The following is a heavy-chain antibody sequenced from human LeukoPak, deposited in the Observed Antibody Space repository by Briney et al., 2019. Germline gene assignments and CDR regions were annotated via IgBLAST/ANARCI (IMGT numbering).Heavy chain of an antibody. CDR3: ANAQDYDILTGYPRGY. Sequence: GGSLRLSCAASGFTFSSYAMSWVRQAPGKGLEWVSAISGSGGSTYYAVSVKGRFTISRDNSKNTLYLQMNSLRAEDTAVYYCANAQDYDILTGYPRGYWGQGTLVTVSS. CDR1: GFTFSSYA. V-gene: IGHV3-23*01. D-gene: IGHD3-9*01. J-gene: IGHJ4*02. CDR2: ISGSGGST.